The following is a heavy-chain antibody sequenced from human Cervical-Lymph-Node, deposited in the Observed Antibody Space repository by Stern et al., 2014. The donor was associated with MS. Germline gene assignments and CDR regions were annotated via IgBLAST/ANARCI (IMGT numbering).Heavy chain of an antibody. J-gene: IGHJ4*02. V-gene: IGHV1-2*02. D-gene: IGHD3-22*01. CDR1: GYTFSGYF. CDR2: INPNIGGT. CDR3: ARLGGFKTYYDSSGRLDH. Sequence: VQLVQSGAEVKKPGASVKVSCKASGYTFSGYFIHWVRQAPGQGLEWMGWINPNIGGTSYARKFQGRVTMTRDTSTSTVHMELSRLRPDDTAVYYCARLGGFKTYYDSSGRLDHWGQGTLVTVSS.